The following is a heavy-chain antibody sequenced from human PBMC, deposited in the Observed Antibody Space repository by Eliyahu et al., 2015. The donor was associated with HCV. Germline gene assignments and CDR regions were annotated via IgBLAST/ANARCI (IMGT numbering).Heavy chain of an antibody. J-gene: IGHJ5*02. D-gene: IGHD4-17*01. CDR1: GFTFSRYA. CDR3: AKGFYGDYGSWFDA. CDR2: ISGSGAST. V-gene: IGHV3-23*01. Sequence: EVQLLESGGGLVQPGGSLRLSCAASGFTFSRYAMSWVRQALGKGLEWVSAISGSGASTYYADSVKGRFTISRDNSKNTLYLQMNSLRAEDTAIYYCAKGFYGDYGSWFDAWGQGTLVTVSS.